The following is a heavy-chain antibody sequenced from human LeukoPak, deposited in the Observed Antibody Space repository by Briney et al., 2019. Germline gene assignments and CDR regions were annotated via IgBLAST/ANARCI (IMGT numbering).Heavy chain of an antibody. CDR3: ARRYCSSTSCLFDY. CDR1: GFTFSSYS. J-gene: IGHJ4*02. V-gene: IGHV3-48*04. Sequence: PGGSLRLSCAASGFTFSSYSMNWVRQAPGKGLEWVSYISSSSSTIYYADSVKGRFTISRDNAKNSLYLQMNSLRAEDTGVYYCARRYCSSTSCLFDYWGQGTLVTVSS. D-gene: IGHD2-2*01. CDR2: ISSSSSTI.